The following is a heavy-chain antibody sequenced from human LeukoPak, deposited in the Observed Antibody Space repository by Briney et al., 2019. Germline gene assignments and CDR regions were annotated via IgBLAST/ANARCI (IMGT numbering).Heavy chain of an antibody. D-gene: IGHD3-10*01. CDR2: IYYSGST. J-gene: IGHJ4*02. CDR3: ARVTRARTYYGSGSSHFDY. Sequence: GSLRLSCAASGFTFSSYWMHWVRQAPGKGLEWIGSIYYSGSTYYNPSLKSRVTISVDTSKNQFSLKLSSVTAADTAVYYCARVTRARTYYGSGSSHFDYWGQGTLVTVSS. CDR1: GFTFSSYW. V-gene: IGHV4-39*07.